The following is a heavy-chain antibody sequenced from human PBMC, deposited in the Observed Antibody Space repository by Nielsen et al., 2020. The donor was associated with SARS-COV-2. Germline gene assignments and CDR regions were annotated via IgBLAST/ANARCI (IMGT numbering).Heavy chain of an antibody. D-gene: IGHD5-24*01. Sequence: VRQMPGKGLEWMGIIYPGDSDTRYSPSFQGQVTISADKSISTAYLQWSSLKASDTAMYYCARIDGYNYYDYFDYWGQGTLVTVSS. CDR3: ARIDGYNYYDYFDY. J-gene: IGHJ4*02. CDR2: IYPGDSDT. V-gene: IGHV5-51*01.